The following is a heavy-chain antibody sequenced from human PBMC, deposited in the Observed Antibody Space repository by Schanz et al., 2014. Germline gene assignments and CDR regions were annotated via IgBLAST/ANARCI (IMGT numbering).Heavy chain of an antibody. CDR2: ITSNGGGT. J-gene: IGHJ4*02. D-gene: IGHD1-20*01. V-gene: IGHV3-23*01. CDR3: AKGQITGTTGYFDG. Sequence: EVQLLESGGGLVQPGGSLRLSCAASGFTFSSNAMCWVRQAPGKGLEWVSTITSNGGGTYYADSVKGRFTISRDNAKNFLYLQMNSLRPEDTAFYYCAKGQITGTTGYFDGWGQGTLVTVSS. CDR1: GFTFSSNA.